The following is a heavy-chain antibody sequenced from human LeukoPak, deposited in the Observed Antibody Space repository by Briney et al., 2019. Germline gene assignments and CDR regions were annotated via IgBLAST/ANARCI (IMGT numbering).Heavy chain of an antibody. CDR1: GGSISSYY. J-gene: IGHJ2*01. CDR2: IYTSGST. D-gene: IGHD2-21*01. V-gene: IGHV4-4*07. CDR3: ARDLIPRIPSSALGWDWYFDL. Sequence: SETLSLNCTVSGGSISSYYWSWIRQPAGKGLEWIGRIYTSGSTNYNPSLKSRVTMSVDTSKNQFSLKLSSVTAADTAVYYCARDLIPRIPSSALGWDWYFDLWGRGTLVTVSS.